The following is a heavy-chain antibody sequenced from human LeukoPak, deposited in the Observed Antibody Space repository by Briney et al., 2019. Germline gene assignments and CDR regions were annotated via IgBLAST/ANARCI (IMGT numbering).Heavy chain of an antibody. J-gene: IGHJ4*02. CDR1: GYTFTSYY. CDR2: INPSGGST. V-gene: IGHV1-46*01. CDR3: ARGTYRSLYSSGWSRGGTDY. D-gene: IGHD6-19*01. Sequence: ASVKVSCKASGYTFTSYYMHCVRQASGQGLEWMGIINPSGGSTSYAQKFQGRVTMTRDTSTSTVYMELSSLRSEDTAAYYCARGTYRSLYSSGWSRGGTDYWGQGTLVTVSS.